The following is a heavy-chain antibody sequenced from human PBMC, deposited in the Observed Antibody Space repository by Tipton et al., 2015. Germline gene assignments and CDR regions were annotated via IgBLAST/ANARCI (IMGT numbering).Heavy chain of an antibody. Sequence: SGFTFSTYGMHWVRRAPGKGLEWVAVIWSDGSGKYFADSVKGRSTISRDNSKNTMDLQMYSLRAEDTAVYYCAKLVVPAAYYYYGMDVWGQRTTVTVSS. J-gene: IGHJ6*02. V-gene: IGHV3-33*06. CDR3: AKLVVPAAYYYYGMDV. D-gene: IGHD2-2*01. CDR1: GFTFSTYG. CDR2: IWSDGSGK.